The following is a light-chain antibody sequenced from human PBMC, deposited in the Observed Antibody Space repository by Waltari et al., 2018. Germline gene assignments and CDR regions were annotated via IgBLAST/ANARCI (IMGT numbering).Light chain of an antibody. CDR3: QVWDSGAAGV. CDR1: DLEKKY. J-gene: IGLJ1*01. CDR2: QDV. Sequence: SYDLTQSPSVSVSPGQTASITCSGHDLEKKYVCWYQQKPGQHPVLLIYQDVRRPPEIPERFSGSNSGNTATLTISGTQPMDEADYYCQVWDSGAAGVFGTGTKVTVL. V-gene: IGLV3-1*01.